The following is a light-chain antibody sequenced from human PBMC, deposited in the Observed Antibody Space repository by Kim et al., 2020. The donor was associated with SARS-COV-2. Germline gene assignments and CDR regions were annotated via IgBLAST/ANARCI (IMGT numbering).Light chain of an antibody. CDR3: AAWDDSLSGWV. V-gene: IGLV1-47*01. J-gene: IGLJ3*02. CDR2: RNK. CDR1: SSNIGSNY. Sequence: GQRVTISCSGSSSNIGSNYVYWYQQLPGTAPKLLIYRNKQRPSGVPDRFSGSKSGTSASLAISGLRSEDEADYHCAAWDDSLSGWVFGGGTKLTVL.